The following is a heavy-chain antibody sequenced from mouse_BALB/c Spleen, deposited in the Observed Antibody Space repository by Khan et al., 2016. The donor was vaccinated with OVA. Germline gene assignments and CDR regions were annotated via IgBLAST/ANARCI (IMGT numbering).Heavy chain of an antibody. Sequence: QVQLQESGPGLVAPSQSLSITCTVSGSSLTTYGVHWVRQPPGKGLEWLGVIWAGGSTTYNSALMSSLTIRKDNSKSQVSLKLNSLQIDDAAMYFCARAYSSNLWFVDGWGAGTTVTVSS. CDR2: IWAGGST. CDR3: ARAYSSNLWFVDG. V-gene: IGHV2-9*02. J-gene: IGHJ1*01. CDR1: GSSLTTYG. D-gene: IGHD1-1*01.